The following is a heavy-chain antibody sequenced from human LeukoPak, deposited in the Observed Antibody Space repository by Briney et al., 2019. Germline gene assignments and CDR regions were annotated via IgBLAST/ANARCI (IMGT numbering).Heavy chain of an antibody. V-gene: IGHV1-18*01. CDR2: SSAYNGNT. CDR1: GYTFTIYG. D-gene: IGHD2-2*01. CDR3: ARAYCSSTSCYAFDI. Sequence: GASVKVSCKASGYTFTIYGISWVRQAPGQGLEWMGWSSAYNGNTNYAQKLQGRVTMTTDTSTSTAYMELRSLRSDDTAVYYCARAYCSSTSCYAFDIWGQGTMVTVSS. J-gene: IGHJ3*02.